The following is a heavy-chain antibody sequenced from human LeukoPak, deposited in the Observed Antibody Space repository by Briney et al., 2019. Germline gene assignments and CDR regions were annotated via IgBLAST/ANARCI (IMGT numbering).Heavy chain of an antibody. D-gene: IGHD2-21*01. CDR3: ARMLFGGPFDY. CDR1: GFTFSTYW. Sequence: GGSLRLSCAASGFTFSTYWMSWVRQAPGKGLEWVANIEEDGSEKNYLDSVKGRFTISRDNAKNSLYLQMNSLRAEDTAVYYCARMLFGGPFDYWGQGTLVTVSS. V-gene: IGHV3-7*05. J-gene: IGHJ4*02. CDR2: IEEDGSEK.